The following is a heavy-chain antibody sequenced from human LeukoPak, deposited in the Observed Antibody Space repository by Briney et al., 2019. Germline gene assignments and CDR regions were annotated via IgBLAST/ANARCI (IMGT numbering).Heavy chain of an antibody. J-gene: IGHJ4*02. CDR3: ARGGPGGWYEVDY. CDR2: ISSSGSTI. D-gene: IGHD6-19*01. Sequence: GGSLRLSCAASGFTFSDYYMTWIRQAPGKGLEWVSYISSSGSTIYYADSVKGRFIISRDSAKNSLYLQVNSLRAEDTAVYYCARGGPGGWYEVDYWGQGTLVTVSS. CDR1: GFTFSDYY. V-gene: IGHV3-11*01.